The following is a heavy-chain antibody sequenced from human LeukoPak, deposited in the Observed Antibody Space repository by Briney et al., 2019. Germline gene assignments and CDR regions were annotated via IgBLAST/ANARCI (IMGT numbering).Heavy chain of an antibody. Sequence: SETLSLTCTVSGGSISSYYWSWIRQPPGKGLEWIGYIYYSGSTNYNPSLKSRVTISVDTSKNQFSLKLSSVTAADTAVYYCATGRAVGSSYFDYWGQGTLVTVSS. CDR2: IYYSGST. D-gene: IGHD1-14*01. J-gene: IGHJ4*02. CDR1: GGSISSYY. CDR3: ATGRAVGSSYFDY. V-gene: IGHV4-59*01.